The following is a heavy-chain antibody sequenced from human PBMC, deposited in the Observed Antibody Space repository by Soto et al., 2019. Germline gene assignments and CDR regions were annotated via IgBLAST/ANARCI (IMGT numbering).Heavy chain of an antibody. V-gene: IGHV5-51*01. CDR3: ARTGYSSGEGFDP. CDR1: GYSFTSYW. J-gene: IGHJ5*02. Sequence: GESLKISCKGSGYSFTSYWIGWVRQMPGKGLEWMGIIYPGDSDTRYSPSFQGQVTISADKSISTAYLQWSSLKASDTATYYCARTGYSSGEGFDPWGQGTLVIVSS. CDR2: IYPGDSDT. D-gene: IGHD6-19*01.